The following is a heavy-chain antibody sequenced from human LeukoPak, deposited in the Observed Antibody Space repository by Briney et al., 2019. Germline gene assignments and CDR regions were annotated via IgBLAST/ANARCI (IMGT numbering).Heavy chain of an antibody. CDR1: GGTFSSYA. Sequence: ASVKVSCKASGGTFSSYAISWVRQAPGQGLEWMGRIIPIFGTANYAQKFQGRVTITTDESTSTAYMELSSLRSEDTAVYYCALSSPYSSGWYPYFQHWGQDTLVTVSS. J-gene: IGHJ1*01. D-gene: IGHD6-19*01. CDR3: ALSSPYSSGWYPYFQH. CDR2: IIPIFGTA. V-gene: IGHV1-69*05.